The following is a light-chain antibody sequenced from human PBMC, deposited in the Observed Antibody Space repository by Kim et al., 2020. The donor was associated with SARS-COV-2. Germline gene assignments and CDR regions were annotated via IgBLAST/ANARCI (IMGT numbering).Light chain of an antibody. CDR1: QTVISNY. CDR2: GAS. J-gene: IGKJ3*01. V-gene: IGKV3-20*01. CDR3: QQYGSAQFT. Sequence: EIVLTQSPGTLSLSPGERATLSCRASQTVISNYLAWYQQEPGQAPRLLIYGASSRATGIPDRFSGGGSGTDFNLTLSRLEPEDFSVYYCQQYGSAQFTFGPGTKVD.